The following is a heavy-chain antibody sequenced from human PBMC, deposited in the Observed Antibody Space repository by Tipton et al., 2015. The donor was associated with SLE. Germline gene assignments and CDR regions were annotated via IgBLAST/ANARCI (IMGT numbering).Heavy chain of an antibody. CDR3: ARDPAGGAYFDL. CDR1: GFTFSSYA. Sequence: LRLSCAASGFTFSSYAMSWIRQPPGKGLEWIGYIYYSGSTNYNPSLKSRVTISVDTSKNQFSLKLSSVTAADTAVYYCARDPAGGAYFDLWGRGTLVTVSS. J-gene: IGHJ2*01. V-gene: IGHV4-59*01. D-gene: IGHD3-16*01. CDR2: IYYSGST.